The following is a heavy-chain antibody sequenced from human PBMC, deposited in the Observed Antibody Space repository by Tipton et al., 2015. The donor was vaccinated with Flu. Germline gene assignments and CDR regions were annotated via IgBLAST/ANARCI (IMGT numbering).Heavy chain of an antibody. CDR2: IYHSGRT. J-gene: IGHJ4*02. D-gene: IGHD3-10*02. CDR3: ARLSYYDVDLKNFYFED. V-gene: IGHV4-39*01. CDR1: SGSIRSTNYF. Sequence: TLSLTCTVSSGSIRSTNYFCAWIRQPPGKRLEWIGSIYHSGRTYYNPSLKSRVTISVDTSKNQLSLKLNSVTAADTAVYYCARLSYYDVDLKNFYFEDWGQGTLVTVSS.